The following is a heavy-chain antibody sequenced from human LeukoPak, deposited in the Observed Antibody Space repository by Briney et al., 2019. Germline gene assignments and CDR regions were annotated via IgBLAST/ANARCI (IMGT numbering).Heavy chain of an antibody. J-gene: IGHJ4*02. Sequence: GGSLRLSCAASGFTFGSYGMHWIRQAPGKGLEWVAFIRNDGSIIYNADSVKGRFTISRDNSKNTLLLQMNSLRAEDTAVYYCARAKLVTHQSFDYWGQGTLVTVSS. CDR3: ARAKLVTHQSFDY. V-gene: IGHV3-30*02. CDR2: IRNDGSII. CDR1: GFTFGSYG. D-gene: IGHD3-9*01.